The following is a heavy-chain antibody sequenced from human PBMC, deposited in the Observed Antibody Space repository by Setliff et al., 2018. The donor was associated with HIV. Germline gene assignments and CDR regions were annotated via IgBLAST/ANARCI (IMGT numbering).Heavy chain of an antibody. CDR2: IGADNGNT. Sequence: ASVKVSCKASGYTFTKYGIIWVRQAPGQGLEWMGWIGADNGNTNYAQKFQGRVTMTTDTSTSTVYMELGSLISDDTAVYYCAREGLWFGDRGYFMDGWGKGTAVTV. CDR3: AREGLWFGDRGYFMDG. J-gene: IGHJ6*03. V-gene: IGHV1-18*04. D-gene: IGHD3-10*01. CDR1: GYTFTKYG.